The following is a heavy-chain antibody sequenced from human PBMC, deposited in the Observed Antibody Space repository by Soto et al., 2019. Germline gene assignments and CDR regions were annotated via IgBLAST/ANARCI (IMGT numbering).Heavy chain of an antibody. D-gene: IGHD1-26*01. CDR1: GFTFSSYA. CDR3: AGRDSGSYYDY. V-gene: IGHV3-23*01. Sequence: EVQLLESGGGLVQPGGSLRLSCAASGFTFSSYAMRWVRQAPVKGLEWVSAISGSGDSTYYADSVKGRFSISRDNSKNTLYLPMNSLRAEDTAVYYCAGRDSGSYYDYWGQGTLVTVSS. J-gene: IGHJ4*02. CDR2: ISGSGDST.